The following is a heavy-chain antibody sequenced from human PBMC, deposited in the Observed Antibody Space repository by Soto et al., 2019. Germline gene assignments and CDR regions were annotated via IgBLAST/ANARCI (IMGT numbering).Heavy chain of an antibody. J-gene: IGHJ2*01. V-gene: IGHV3-30-3*01. D-gene: IGHD4-4*01. CDR3: ARSLWRDDYNWGYFDL. CDR1: GFTFSSYA. Sequence: PGGSLRLSCAASGFTFSSYAMHWVRQAPGKGLEWVAVISYDGSNKYYADSVKGRFTISRDNSKNTLYLQMNSLRTEDTAVYYCARSLWRDDYNWGYFDLWGRGTLVTVSS. CDR2: ISYDGSNK.